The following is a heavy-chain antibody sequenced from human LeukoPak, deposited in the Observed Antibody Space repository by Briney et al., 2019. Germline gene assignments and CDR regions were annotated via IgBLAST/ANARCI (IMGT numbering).Heavy chain of an antibody. V-gene: IGHV3-23*01. CDR2: VSAPGTT. D-gene: IGHD1-26*01. Sequence: HPGGSLRLSCAASGFTFSRYAMSWVRQAPGEGREWVSAVSAPGTTYYADSVKGRFNDSRDISKNTLSLQMNSLRAEDTAVYYCVKEAPYPLGGTGRIYYFDNWGQGTLVTVSS. J-gene: IGHJ4*02. CDR1: GFTFSRYA. CDR3: VKEAPYPLGGTGRIYYFDN.